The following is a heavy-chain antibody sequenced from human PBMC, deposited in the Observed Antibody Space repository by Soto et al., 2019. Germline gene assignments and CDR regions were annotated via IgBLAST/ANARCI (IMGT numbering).Heavy chain of an antibody. J-gene: IGHJ4*02. CDR3: AEDGGIAVGGFDY. Sequence: QVQLVESGGGVVQPGRSLRLSCAASGFTFSSYGMHWVRQAPGKGLEWVAVISYDGSNKYYADSVKGRFTISRDNSKNTLYLQINSLRAEDTAVYYCAEDGGIAVGGFDYWGQGTLVTVSS. D-gene: IGHD6-19*01. CDR1: GFTFSSYG. V-gene: IGHV3-30*18. CDR2: ISYDGSNK.